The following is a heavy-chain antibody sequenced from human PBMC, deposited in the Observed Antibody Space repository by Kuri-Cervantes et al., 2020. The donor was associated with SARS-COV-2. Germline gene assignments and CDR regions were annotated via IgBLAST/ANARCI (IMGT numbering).Heavy chain of an antibody. Sequence: SETLSLTSSVSNGSNSSGYSWGWIRQPPGKGLEWLGSIYHSGSTYYNPSLKSRVTISVDTSKNQFSLKLSSVTAADTAVYYCARLKAGQFDYWGQGTLVTVSS. CDR1: NGSNSSGYS. J-gene: IGHJ4*02. CDR2: IYHSGST. V-gene: IGHV4-38-2*02. CDR3: ARLKAGQFDY.